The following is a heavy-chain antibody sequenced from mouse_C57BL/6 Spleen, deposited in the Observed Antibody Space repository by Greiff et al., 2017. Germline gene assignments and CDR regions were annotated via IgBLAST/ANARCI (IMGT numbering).Heavy chain of an antibody. J-gene: IGHJ1*03. CDR1: GYTFTGYW. CDR3: ARIEGAALGRYWYFDV. V-gene: IGHV1-9*01. CDR2: ILPGSGST. Sequence: QVQLQQSGAELMKPGASVKLSCKATGYTFTGYWIEWVKQRPGHGLEWIGEILPGSGSTYYNEKFKGKATFTADTSSNTAYMQLSSLTAEDSAIXYCARIEGAALGRYWYFDVWGTGTTVTVSS. D-gene: IGHD4-1*01.